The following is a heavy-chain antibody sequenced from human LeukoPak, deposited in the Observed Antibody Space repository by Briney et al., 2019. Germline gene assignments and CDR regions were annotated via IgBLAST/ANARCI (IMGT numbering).Heavy chain of an antibody. Sequence: GGSLRLSCAASGFTFSSYGMHWVRQAPGKGLEWVAFIRYDGSNKYYADSVKGRFTISRDNSKNTLYLQMNSLRAEDTAVYFCASLGYCSGGNCPRADYWGQGTLVTVSS. V-gene: IGHV3-30*02. D-gene: IGHD2-15*01. CDR1: GFTFSSYG. CDR3: ASLGYCSGGNCPRADY. J-gene: IGHJ4*02. CDR2: IRYDGSNK.